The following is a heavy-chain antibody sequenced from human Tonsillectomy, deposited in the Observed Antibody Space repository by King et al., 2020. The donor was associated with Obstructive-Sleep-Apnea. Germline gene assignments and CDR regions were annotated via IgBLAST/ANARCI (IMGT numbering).Heavy chain of an antibody. V-gene: IGHV1-69*01. CDR1: GGTFSSYA. D-gene: IGHD2-15*01. J-gene: IGHJ6*02. CDR3: AGNIVVVVAANYYCGMDV. Sequence: VQLVQSGAEVKKPGSSVKVSCKASGGTFSSYAISWVRQAPGQGLEWMGGIIPIFGTANYAQKFQGSVTITADESTSTAYMELSSLRSEDTSVYYCAGNIVVVVAANYYCGMDVWGQGTTVTVSS. CDR2: IIPIFGTA.